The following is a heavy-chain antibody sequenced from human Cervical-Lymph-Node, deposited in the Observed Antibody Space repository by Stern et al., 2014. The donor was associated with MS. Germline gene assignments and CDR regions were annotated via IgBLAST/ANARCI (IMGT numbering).Heavy chain of an antibody. CDR3: ARDGDYSKTRDFDY. CDR1: GFTFNSYS. J-gene: IGHJ4*02. V-gene: IGHV3-48*02. Sequence: EVQLVQSGGGLVQPGGSLRLSCAASGFTFNSYSMNWVRQAPGKGLEWISYISDSSSTIFYADSVRGRFTISRDNAKNSLYLQMNSLRDEDTAVYYCARDGDYSKTRDFDYWGQGTLVTVSS. D-gene: IGHD4-11*01. CDR2: ISDSSSTI.